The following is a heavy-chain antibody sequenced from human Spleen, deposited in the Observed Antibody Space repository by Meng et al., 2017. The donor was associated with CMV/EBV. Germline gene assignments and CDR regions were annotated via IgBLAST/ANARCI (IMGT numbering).Heavy chain of an antibody. CDR1: GYNFTAYN. J-gene: IGHJ4*02. V-gene: IGHV1-2*02. CDR3: YSGYGNFDY. CDR2: INPNSGGT. D-gene: IGHD5-12*01. Sequence: ASVKVSCKASGYNFTAYNIQWVRQVPGQGLEWMGWINPNSGGTKYAQKFQGRVTMTRDTSSFTAYMDLSRLRSDDTAVYYCYSGYGNFDYWGQGTLVTVSS.